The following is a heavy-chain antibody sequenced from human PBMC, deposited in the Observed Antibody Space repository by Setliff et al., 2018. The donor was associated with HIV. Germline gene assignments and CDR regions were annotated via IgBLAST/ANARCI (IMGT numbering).Heavy chain of an antibody. CDR3: ASSGSGSYINWFGP. J-gene: IGHJ5*02. CDR2: ISSSSTYT. CDR1: GFTFSDYY. D-gene: IGHD3-10*01. Sequence: GSLRLSCTASGFTFSDYYMSWIRQAPGKGLEWVSYISSSSTYTNYLDSVKGRFTISRDNAKNSLYLQMNSLRAEDTAVYYCASSGSGSYINWFGPWGQGTLVTVSS. V-gene: IGHV3-11*06.